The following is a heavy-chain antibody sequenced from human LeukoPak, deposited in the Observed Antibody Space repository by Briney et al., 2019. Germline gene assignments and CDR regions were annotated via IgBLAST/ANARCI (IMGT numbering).Heavy chain of an antibody. D-gene: IGHD3-10*01. CDR2: IYHTGKS. V-gene: IGHV4-38-2*02. CDR3: AIVAPISDSGSYFLSLGY. CDR1: GYSISSGYY. Sequence: SETLSLTCSVSGYSISSGYYWDWIRQPPGKGLEWIASIYHTGKSYHNPSLKSPITTAVDTSKNQISLKLRSVNAADTSVYYCAIVAPISDSGSYFLSLGYWGKGTLVTVSS. J-gene: IGHJ4*02.